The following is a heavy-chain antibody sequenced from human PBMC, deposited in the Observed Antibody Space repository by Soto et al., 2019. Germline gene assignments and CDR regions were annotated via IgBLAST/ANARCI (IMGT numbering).Heavy chain of an antibody. CDR1: GFTFTNYA. CDR2: IGGGSGST. CDR3: ATRMYSTSWYYFVS. Sequence: EVQLLESGGGFVQPGGSLRLSCAASGFTFTNYALSWVRQAPGKGLEWVSTIGGGSGSTCYGDSVKGRFSVSRENSKKILYLQMSSLRAEDTDLNYGATRMYSTSWYYFVSWGHGTVVTVSP. V-gene: IGHV3-23*01. D-gene: IGHD6-13*01. J-gene: IGHJ4*01.